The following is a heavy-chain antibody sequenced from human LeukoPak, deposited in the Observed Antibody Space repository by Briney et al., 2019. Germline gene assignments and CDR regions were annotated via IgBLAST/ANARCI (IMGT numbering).Heavy chain of an antibody. D-gene: IGHD3-9*01. V-gene: IGHV4-39*01. CDR2: IYYSGST. J-gene: IGHJ4*02. Sequence: SETLSLTCTVSGGSISSSSYYWGWIRQPPGKGLEWIGSIYYSGSTYYNPSLKSRVTISVDTSKNQFSLKLSSVTAADTAVYYCASSITDYDILTDPDPFDYWGQGTLVTVSS. CDR1: GGSISSSSYY. CDR3: ASSITDYDILTDPDPFDY.